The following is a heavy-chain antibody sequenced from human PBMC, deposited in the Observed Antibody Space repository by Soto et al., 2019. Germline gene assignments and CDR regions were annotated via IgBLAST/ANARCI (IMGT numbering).Heavy chain of an antibody. V-gene: IGHV1-69*01. CDR3: AREEAYYGDSKAGYYYYYGMDV. J-gene: IGHJ6*02. CDR1: GGTFSSYA. CDR2: IIPIFGTA. D-gene: IGHD4-17*01. Sequence: QVQLVQSGAEVKKPGSSVKVSCKASGGTFSSYAISWVRQAPGQGLEWMGGIIPIFGTANYAQKFQGRVTITADESTSTGYMELSSLRSEDTAVYYCAREEAYYGDSKAGYYYYYGMDVWGQGTTVTVSS.